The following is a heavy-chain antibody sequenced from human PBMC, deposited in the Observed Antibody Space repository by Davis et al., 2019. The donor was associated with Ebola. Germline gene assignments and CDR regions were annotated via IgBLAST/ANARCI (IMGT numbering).Heavy chain of an antibody. D-gene: IGHD3-22*01. J-gene: IGHJ3*01. CDR1: AYIFTSYD. Sequence: ASVKVSCKASAYIFTSYDINWVRQATGQGLEWMGWMNPNSGNTGYARKFQDRVTMTRDTSMNTAYMELSSLRSEDTAVYYCARRRWSSSGCIFSWGQGTMVTVSS. CDR3: ARRRWSSSGCIFS. CDR2: MNPNSGNT. V-gene: IGHV1-8*01.